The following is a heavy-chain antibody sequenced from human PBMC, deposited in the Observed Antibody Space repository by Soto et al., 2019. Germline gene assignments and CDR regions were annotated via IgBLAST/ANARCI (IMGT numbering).Heavy chain of an antibody. CDR2: ISWRSSSI. CDR3: ASLVTTGPADY. D-gene: IGHD1-1*01. CDR1: GFSFSSYT. Sequence: EVQLVESGGGLVKPGGSLRVSCAASGFSFSSYTMNWVRQTPGEGLDWDSPISWRSSSIYYTDSVQGRFTVSRDNAKNTLYLQRNRLRAEDTAVYYCASLVTTGPADYWGPGTLVTVSS. J-gene: IGHJ4*02. V-gene: IGHV3-21*04.